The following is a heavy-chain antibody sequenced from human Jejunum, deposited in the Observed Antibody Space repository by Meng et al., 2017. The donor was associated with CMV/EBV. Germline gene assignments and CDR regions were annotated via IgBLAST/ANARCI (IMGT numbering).Heavy chain of an antibody. V-gene: IGHV3-48*04. D-gene: IGHD5-18*01. CDR3: ARGGWRFSFGSFDY. CDR1: GFAFSSYA. CDR2: IGSSGRTI. J-gene: IGHJ4*02. Sequence: GFAFSSYAMNWVRQAPGKGLEWVSYIGSSGRTIYFADSVRGRFTISRDNAKNSLYLQMNSLTGEDTAMYYCARGGWRFSFGSFDYWGQGALVTVSS.